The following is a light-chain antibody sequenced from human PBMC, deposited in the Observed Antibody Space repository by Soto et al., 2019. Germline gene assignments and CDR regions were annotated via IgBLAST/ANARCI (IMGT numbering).Light chain of an antibody. CDR1: SSDVGGYNY. V-gene: IGLV2-14*01. Sequence: QSVLTQPASVSGSPGQSITISRTGTSSDVGGYNYVSWYQQHPGKAPKLMIYEVSNRPSGVSNRFSGSKSGNTASLTISGLQAEDEADYYCSSYTSSSTGVFGGGTKLTVL. CDR2: EVS. CDR3: SSYTSSSTGV. J-gene: IGLJ2*01.